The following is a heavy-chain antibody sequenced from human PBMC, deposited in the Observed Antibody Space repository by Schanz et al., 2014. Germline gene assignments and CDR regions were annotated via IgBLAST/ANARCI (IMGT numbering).Heavy chain of an antibody. CDR2: ISHDGSNK. Sequence: QVQLVESGGGVVQPGRSLRLSCAASGFNISTYGMHWVRQAPGKGLEWVALISHDGSNKNSADSVKGRFTISRDNSKNTLYLQMNSLRGDDTAIYYCVKGGTNTLDSWGQGTLVTVSS. J-gene: IGHJ4*02. CDR3: VKGGTNTLDS. V-gene: IGHV3-30*18. CDR1: GFNISTYG.